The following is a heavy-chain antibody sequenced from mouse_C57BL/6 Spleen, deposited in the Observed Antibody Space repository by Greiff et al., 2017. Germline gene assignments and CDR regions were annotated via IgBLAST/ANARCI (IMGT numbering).Heavy chain of an antibody. V-gene: IGHV1-67*01. D-gene: IGHD1-1*01. Sequence: QVQLQQSGPELVRPGVSVKISCKGSGYTFTDYAMHWVKQSHAKSLEWIGVISTYYGDASYNQKFKEKSTMTVDKSSSTAYMELARLTSEDSAVYYCASGVTTVVGGYFDYWGQGTTLTVSS. J-gene: IGHJ2*01. CDR3: ASGVTTVVGGYFDY. CDR2: ISTYYGDA. CDR1: GYTFTDYA.